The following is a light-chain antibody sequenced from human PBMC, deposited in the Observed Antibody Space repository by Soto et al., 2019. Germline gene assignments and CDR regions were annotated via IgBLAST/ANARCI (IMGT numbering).Light chain of an antibody. CDR1: QRITTS. Sequence: DIQMTPSLFTLSACVGDRDTITCRASQRITTSLAWYQQRPGQAPTLLIYNVSTLESGVPSRFSGTGSGTEFTLTISGLQPDDFATYYCQQYNYYATFGPGTKVDIK. CDR2: NVS. V-gene: IGKV1-5*01. CDR3: QQYNYYAT. J-gene: IGKJ1*01.